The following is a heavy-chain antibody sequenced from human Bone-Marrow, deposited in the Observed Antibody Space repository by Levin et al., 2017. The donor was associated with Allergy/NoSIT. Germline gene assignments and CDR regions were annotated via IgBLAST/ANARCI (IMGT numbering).Heavy chain of an antibody. CDR3: ARGGIRCGWFDP. Sequence: SETLSLTCTVSGDSITSGDYYWTWLRQPPGKGLEWIGYIYHRGSTYYNPSLRSRVTMTVDTSNHQFSLNLLSVTAADTAVYYCARGGIRCGWFDPWGQGTLVTVSS. D-gene: IGHD2-21*01. CDR2: IYHRGST. CDR1: GDSITSGDYY. V-gene: IGHV4-30-4*08. J-gene: IGHJ5*02.